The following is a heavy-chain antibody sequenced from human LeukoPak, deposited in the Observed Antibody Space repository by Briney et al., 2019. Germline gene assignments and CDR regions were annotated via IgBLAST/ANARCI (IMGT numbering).Heavy chain of an antibody. V-gene: IGHV4-38-2*02. CDR1: GYSISSGYY. CDR3: AREGLGYSSFDP. J-gene: IGHJ5*02. CDR2: IYHSGST. Sequence: SETLSLTCTVSGYSISSGYYWGWIRQPPGKGLEWIGSIYHSGSTYYNPSLKSRVTISVDTSKNQFSLKLSSVTAADTAVYYCAREGLGYSSFDPWGQGTLVTVSS. D-gene: IGHD5-12*01.